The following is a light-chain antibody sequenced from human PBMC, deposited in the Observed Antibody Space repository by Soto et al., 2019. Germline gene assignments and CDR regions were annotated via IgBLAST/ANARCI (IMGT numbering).Light chain of an antibody. J-gene: IGLJ1*01. CDR2: EGS. CDR1: SGDVGSYNL. CDR3: CSYAGSYY. Sequence: QSSLTQPASVSGSPGQSITISCTGTSGDVGSYNLVSWYQQHPGKAPKLMIYEGSKRPSGVSNRFSGSKSGNTASLTISGLQAEDEADYYCCSYAGSYYFGTGTKVTVL. V-gene: IGLV2-23*01.